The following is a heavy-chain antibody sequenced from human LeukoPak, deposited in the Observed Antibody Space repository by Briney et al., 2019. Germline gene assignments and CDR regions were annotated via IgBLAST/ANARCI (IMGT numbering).Heavy chain of an antibody. Sequence: SETLSLTCTVSGYSIRSGYYWGWIRQSPGKGLEWIGIIYQSGSTHYNPSLKSRVTISVDTSKNQFSLKLSSVTAADTAVYYCARFGSGWYYFDHWGQGTLVTVSS. V-gene: IGHV4-38-2*02. J-gene: IGHJ4*02. D-gene: IGHD6-19*01. CDR3: ARFGSGWYYFDH. CDR2: IYQSGST. CDR1: GYSIRSGYY.